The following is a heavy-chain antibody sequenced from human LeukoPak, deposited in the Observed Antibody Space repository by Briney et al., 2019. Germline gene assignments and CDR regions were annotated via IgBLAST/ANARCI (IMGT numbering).Heavy chain of an antibody. CDR3: AKDMYSSSWYYFDY. D-gene: IGHD6-13*01. CDR1: GFTFSSYA. CDR2: ISYDGSNK. J-gene: IGHJ4*02. Sequence: GGSLRLSCAASGFTFSSYAMHWVRQAPGKGLEWVAVISYDGSNKYYADSVKGRFTISRDNSKNTLYLQMNSLRAEDTAVYYCAKDMYSSSWYYFDYWGQGTLVTVSS. V-gene: IGHV3-30*04.